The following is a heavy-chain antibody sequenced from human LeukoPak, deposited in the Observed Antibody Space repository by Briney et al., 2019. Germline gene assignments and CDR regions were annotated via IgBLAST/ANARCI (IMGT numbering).Heavy chain of an antibody. CDR3: VKETGTTLSYFDY. D-gene: IGHD1-7*01. V-gene: IGHV3-23*01. Sequence: GGSLRLSCAASGFTFSSYAMSSVRQAPGKGLELVSAISGSGGNTYYADSVKGRFTISRENSKNTLYLQMNSLRAEDTAVYYCVKETGTTLSYFDYWGQGTLVTVSS. J-gene: IGHJ4*02. CDR1: GFTFSSYA. CDR2: ISGSGGNT.